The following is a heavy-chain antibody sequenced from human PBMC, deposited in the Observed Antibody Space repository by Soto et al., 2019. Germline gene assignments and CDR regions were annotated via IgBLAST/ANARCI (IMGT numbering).Heavy chain of an antibody. CDR2: IIPILGIA. CDR3: ARTLHDYDIGTGYSYYYYYYMDV. D-gene: IGHD3-9*01. V-gene: IGHV1-69*02. CDR1: GGTFSSYT. Sequence: SVKVSFKASGGTFSSYTISWVRQAPGQGLEWMGRIIPILGIANYAQKFQGRVTITADKSTSTAYMELSSLRSEDTAVYYCARTLHDYDIGTGYSYYYYYYMDVWGKGTTVTVSS. J-gene: IGHJ6*03.